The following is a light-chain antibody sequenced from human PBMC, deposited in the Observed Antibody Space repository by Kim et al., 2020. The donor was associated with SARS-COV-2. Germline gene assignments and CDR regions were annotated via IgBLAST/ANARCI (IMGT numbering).Light chain of an antibody. CDR1: SFRTNY. Sequence: LGQAVRISCQEDSFRTNYASWYQHKAGQAPSLVIYEENNRPSGIPDRFSGTSAGNTASLTITGAQVEDEAAYYCIPRDSPHKKYVLGTGTKVTVL. J-gene: IGLJ1*01. V-gene: IGLV3-19*01. CDR2: EEN. CDR3: IPRDSPHKKYV.